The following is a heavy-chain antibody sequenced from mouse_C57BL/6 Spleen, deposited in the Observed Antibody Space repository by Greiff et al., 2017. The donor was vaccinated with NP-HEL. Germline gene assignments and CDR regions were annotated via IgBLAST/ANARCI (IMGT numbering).Heavy chain of an antibody. CDR3: ARHGSSPPNGMDY. D-gene: IGHD1-1*01. Sequence: EVQLQESGGDLVKPGGSLKLSCAASGFTFSSYGMSWVRQTPDKRLEWVATISSGGSDTNYPDGGKGRFTISRDNAKNTLYLQMSSLKSEDTALYYCARHGSSPPNGMDYWGQGTSVTVSS. CDR2: ISSGGSDT. V-gene: IGHV5-6*01. J-gene: IGHJ4*01. CDR1: GFTFSSYG.